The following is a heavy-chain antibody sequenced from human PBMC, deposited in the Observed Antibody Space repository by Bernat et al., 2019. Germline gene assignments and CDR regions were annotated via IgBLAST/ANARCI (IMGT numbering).Heavy chain of an antibody. CDR1: GFTFSSYA. CDR2: ISGSGGST. V-gene: IGHV3-23*01. D-gene: IGHD3-3*01. J-gene: IGHJ3*02. Sequence: EVQLLESGGGLVQPGGSLRLSCAASGFTFSSYAMSWVRQAPGKGLEWVSAISGSGGSTYYADSVKGRFTISRDSSKNTLSLQMNSLRAEDTAVYYCAKNYDFWSGYQINAFDIWGQGTMVTVSS. CDR3: AKNYDFWSGYQINAFDI.